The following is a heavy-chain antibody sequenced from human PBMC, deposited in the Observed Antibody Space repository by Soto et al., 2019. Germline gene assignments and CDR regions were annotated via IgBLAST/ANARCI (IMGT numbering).Heavy chain of an antibody. Sequence: GGSLRLSCAASGFTFSDDWMSWVRQAPGKGLEWVATIKKNGNETYYEDSVKGRFTISRDNSKNTLYLQMNSLRADDTAVYYCVKSPRSGYEAPWDYWGQGTQVTVSS. CDR2: IKKNGNET. V-gene: IGHV3-7*03. CDR3: VKSPRSGYEAPWDY. D-gene: IGHD5-12*01. CDR1: GFTFSDDW. J-gene: IGHJ4*02.